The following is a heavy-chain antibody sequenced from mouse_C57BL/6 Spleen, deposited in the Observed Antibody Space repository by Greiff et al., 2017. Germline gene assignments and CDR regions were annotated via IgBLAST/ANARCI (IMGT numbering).Heavy chain of an antibody. CDR3: LWAGDFDY. V-gene: IGHV1-61*01. Sequence: VQLQQPGAELVRPGSSVKLSCKASGYTFTSYWMDWVKQRPGQGLEWIGNIYPSDSETHYNQKFKDKATLTVDKSSSTAYMQLSSLTSEDSAVYYCLWAGDFDYWGQGTTLTVSS. J-gene: IGHJ2*01. CDR1: GYTFTSYW. D-gene: IGHD4-1*01. CDR2: IYPSDSET.